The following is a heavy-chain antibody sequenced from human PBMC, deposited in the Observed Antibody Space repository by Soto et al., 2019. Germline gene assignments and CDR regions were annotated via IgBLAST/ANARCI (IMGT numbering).Heavy chain of an antibody. CDR1: GYTFMSHV. Sequence: QVQLVQSGTEVKEPGASVKVSCRASGYTFMSHVMHWVRQAPGQRLEWMGWVTGGNGDTKYSQNFQDRVTITRDTSAPTAYMELSRLTSEDTAVYYCARDSGIRGPSGDLDYWGQGTLVTVSS. D-gene: IGHD1-20*01. J-gene: IGHJ4*02. V-gene: IGHV1-3*01. CDR3: ARDSGIRGPSGDLDY. CDR2: VTGGNGDT.